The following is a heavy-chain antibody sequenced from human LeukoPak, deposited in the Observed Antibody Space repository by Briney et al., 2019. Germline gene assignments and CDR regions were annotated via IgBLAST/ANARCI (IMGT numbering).Heavy chain of an antibody. CDR3: AKMMGVAVAGFFDY. V-gene: IGHV3-9*01. Sequence: PGGSLRLSCAASGFTFDDYAMHWVRQTPGKGLEWVSGISWNSGSIGYADSVKGRFTISGDNAKNSLYLQMNSLRAEDTALYYCAKMMGVAVAGFFDYWGQGTLVTVSS. J-gene: IGHJ4*02. CDR2: ISWNSGSI. CDR1: GFTFDDYA. D-gene: IGHD6-19*01.